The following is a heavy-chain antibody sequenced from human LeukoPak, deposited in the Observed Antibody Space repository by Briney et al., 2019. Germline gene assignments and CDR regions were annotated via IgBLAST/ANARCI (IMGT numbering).Heavy chain of an antibody. D-gene: IGHD3-22*01. Sequence: ASVKVSCKASGYTFSSYDINWVRQATGQGLEWMGWMKPNSGDTGYAQKFQGRVTMTRNTSISTAYMELSSLRSEDSAVYYCAKSDSSGYYPLGYWGQGTLVTVSS. J-gene: IGHJ4*02. CDR1: GYTFSSYD. V-gene: IGHV1-8*01. CDR3: AKSDSSGYYPLGY. CDR2: MKPNSGDT.